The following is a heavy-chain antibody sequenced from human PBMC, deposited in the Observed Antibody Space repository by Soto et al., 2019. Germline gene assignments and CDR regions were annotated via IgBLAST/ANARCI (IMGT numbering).Heavy chain of an antibody. CDR2: ISSSSSYI. D-gene: IGHD5-18*01. CDR1: GFTFSSYS. J-gene: IGHJ4*02. CDR3: ARDVFGYSYGSAYYFDY. Sequence: EVQLVESGGGLVKPGGSLRLSCAASGFTFSSYSMNWVRQAPGKGLEWVSPISSSSSYIYYADSVKGRFTISRDNAKNSLYLQMNSLRAEDTAVYYCARDVFGYSYGSAYYFDYWGQGTLVTVSS. V-gene: IGHV3-21*01.